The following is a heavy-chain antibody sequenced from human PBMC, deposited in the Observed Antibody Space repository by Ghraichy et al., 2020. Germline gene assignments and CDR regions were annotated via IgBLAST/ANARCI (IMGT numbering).Heavy chain of an antibody. D-gene: IGHD2-15*01. Sequence: SETLSLTCTVSGGSISSSSYYWGWIRQPPGKGLEWIGSIYYSGSTYYNPSLKSRVTISVDTSKNQFSLKLSSVTAADTAVYYCASVPRICSGGSCPLNWFDPWGQGTLVTVSS. V-gene: IGHV4-39*07. CDR1: GGSISSSSYY. CDR2: IYYSGST. J-gene: IGHJ5*02. CDR3: ASVPRICSGGSCPLNWFDP.